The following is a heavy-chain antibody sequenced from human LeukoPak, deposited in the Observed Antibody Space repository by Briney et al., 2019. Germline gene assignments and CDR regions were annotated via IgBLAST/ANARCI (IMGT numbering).Heavy chain of an antibody. CDR1: GGSISSYY. J-gene: IGHJ4*02. V-gene: IGHV4-59*08. CDR2: IYYSGST. D-gene: IGHD1-26*01. CDR3: ARLASGSYGPLTPFDY. Sequence: PSETLSLTCTVSGGSISSYYWSWIRQPPGKGLEWIGDIYYSGSTNYNPSLKSRVTISVDTSKNQFSLRLSSVTAAGTAVYYSARLASGSYGPLTPFDYWGLGTLVTVSS.